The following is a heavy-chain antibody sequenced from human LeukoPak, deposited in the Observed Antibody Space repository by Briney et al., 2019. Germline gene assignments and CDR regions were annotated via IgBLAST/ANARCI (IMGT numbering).Heavy chain of an antibody. CDR2: INHSGST. Sequence: SETLSLTCAVYGGSFSGYYWSWIRQPPGKGLEWIGEINHSGSTNYNPSLKSRVTISVDTSKNQFSLKLSSVTAADTAVYYCARKGGPGGRQLARGEFDYWGQGTLVTVSS. D-gene: IGHD6-6*01. CDR3: ARKGGPGGRQLARGEFDY. CDR1: GGSFSGYY. V-gene: IGHV4-34*01. J-gene: IGHJ4*02.